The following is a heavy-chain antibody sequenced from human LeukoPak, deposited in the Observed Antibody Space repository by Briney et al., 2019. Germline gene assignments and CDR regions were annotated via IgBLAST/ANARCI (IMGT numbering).Heavy chain of an antibody. V-gene: IGHV3-9*01. Sequence: GGSLRLSCAASGFTFDDYAMHWVRQAPGKGLGWVSGISWNSGSIGYADSVKGRFTISRDNAKNSLYLQMNSLRAEDTALYYCAKATVSYYDSSGYYDYWGQGTLVTVSS. CDR2: ISWNSGSI. CDR1: GFTFDDYA. CDR3: AKATVSYYDSSGYYDY. D-gene: IGHD3-22*01. J-gene: IGHJ4*02.